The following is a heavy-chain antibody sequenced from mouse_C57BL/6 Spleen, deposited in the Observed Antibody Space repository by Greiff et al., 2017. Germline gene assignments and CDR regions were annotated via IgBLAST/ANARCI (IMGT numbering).Heavy chain of an antibody. Sequence: EVKLVESEGGLVQPGSSMKLSCTASGFTFSDYYMAWVRQVPEKGLEWVANINYDGSSTYYLDSLKSRFIISGDKSKNIRYLQMGSLKSEDTATYYCARGRDYYAMDYWRQGTSVTVYS. J-gene: IGHJ4*01. V-gene: IGHV5-16*01. CDR3: ARGRDYYAMDY. CDR1: GFTFSDYY. CDR2: INYDGSST.